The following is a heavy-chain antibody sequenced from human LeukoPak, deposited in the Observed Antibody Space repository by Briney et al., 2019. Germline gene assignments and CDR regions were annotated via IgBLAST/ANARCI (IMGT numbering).Heavy chain of an antibody. J-gene: IGHJ4*02. CDR3: TTDTPTVTLGD. CDR2: IKSKTDGGTT. D-gene: IGHD4-17*01. Sequence: GGSLRLSCAASGFTFSNAWMSWVRQAPGKGLERVGRIKSKTDGGTTDYAAPVKGRFTISRDDSKNTLYLQMNSLKTEDTAVYYRTTDTPTVTLGDWGQGTLVTVSS. CDR1: GFTFSNAW. V-gene: IGHV3-15*01.